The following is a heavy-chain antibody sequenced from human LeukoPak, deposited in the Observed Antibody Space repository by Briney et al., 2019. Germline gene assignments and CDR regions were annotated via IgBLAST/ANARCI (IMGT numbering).Heavy chain of an antibody. V-gene: IGHV3-30*02. CDR1: GFTFSSYG. J-gene: IGHJ6*04. CDR3: AKPVTHYGSGTVLMDV. CDR2: IRYDGSNK. D-gene: IGHD3-10*01. Sequence: GGSLRLSCAASGFTFSSYGMHWVRQAPGKGLEWVAFIRYDGSNKYYADSVKGRFTISRDNSKNTLYLQMNSLRAEDTAVYYCAKPVTHYGSGTVLMDVWGKGTTVTISS.